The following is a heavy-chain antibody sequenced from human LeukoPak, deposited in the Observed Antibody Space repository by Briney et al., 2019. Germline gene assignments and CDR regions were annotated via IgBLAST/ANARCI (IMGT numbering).Heavy chain of an antibody. CDR2: IYHSGST. Sequence: SETLSLTCAVSGYSISSGYYWGWIRQPPGKGLEWIGSIYHSGSTYYNPSLKSRVTISVDTSKNQFSLKLSSVTAADTAVYYCASPHCSSTSCLDAFDIWGQGKMVTVSS. D-gene: IGHD2-2*01. CDR1: GYSISSGYY. CDR3: ASPHCSSTSCLDAFDI. V-gene: IGHV4-38-2*01. J-gene: IGHJ3*02.